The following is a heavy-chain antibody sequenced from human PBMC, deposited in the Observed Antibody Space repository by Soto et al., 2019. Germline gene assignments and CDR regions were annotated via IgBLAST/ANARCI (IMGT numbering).Heavy chain of an antibody. Sequence: EVQLVESGGGLVQPGGSLRLSCAASGFTFSNYGMHWVRQAPGKGLEWVSYISSTTSTISYADSVKGRFTISRDNAKNSLYLQMNRLRDDDTAVYYWARGGGSRPDYWGQGTLVTVSS. V-gene: IGHV3-48*02. CDR2: ISSTTSTI. J-gene: IGHJ4*02. CDR1: GFTFSNYG. CDR3: ARGGGSRPDY. D-gene: IGHD3-10*01.